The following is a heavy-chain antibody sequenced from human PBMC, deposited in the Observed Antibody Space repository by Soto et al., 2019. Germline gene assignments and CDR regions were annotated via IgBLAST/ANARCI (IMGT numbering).Heavy chain of an antibody. Sequence: GASVKVSCKASGYTFNSYGITWVRQAPGQGLEWIGWISAYNGKTNYAQNLQGRVTMTTDTSTSTAHMELRSLIFDDTAVYFCAMRPRDRAPDFWGQGTLVTVSS. V-gene: IGHV1-18*01. CDR3: AMRPRDRAPDF. CDR1: GYTFNSYG. J-gene: IGHJ4*02. CDR2: ISAYNGKT. D-gene: IGHD3-22*01.